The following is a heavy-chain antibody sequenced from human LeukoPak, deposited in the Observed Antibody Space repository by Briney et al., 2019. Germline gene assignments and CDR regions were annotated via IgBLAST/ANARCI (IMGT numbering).Heavy chain of an antibody. CDR1: RFIFDNYG. J-gene: IGHJ5*02. CDR3: ARESGITMLRGAHTP. Sequence: GGSLRLSCAASRFIFDNYGMTWVRQAPGKGLEWVSYISSSSRTIHYADSVKGRFTVSRDNAKNSLYLQMNSLRAEDTAVYYCARESGITMLRGAHTPWGQGILVTVSS. CDR2: ISSSSRTI. V-gene: IGHV3-48*04. D-gene: IGHD3-10*01.